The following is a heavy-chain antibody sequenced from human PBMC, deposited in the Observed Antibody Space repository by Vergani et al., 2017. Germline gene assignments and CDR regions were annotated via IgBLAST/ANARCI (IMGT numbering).Heavy chain of an antibody. D-gene: IGHD3-16*01. J-gene: IGHJ2*01. CDR1: GFTFPAFA. CDR2: IDRNYGVK. V-gene: IGHV3-9*01. CDR3: VKDNDDDADGPFDL. Sequence: VEAGGGLVQPGGSLRLSCTASGFTFPAFAFHWVRQVSGRGLEWVSGIDRNYGVKNGNSFEGRFSISRDNAKKAVFLQMNNLRHEDTALYFCVKDNDDDADGPFDLWGRGTLVTVSS.